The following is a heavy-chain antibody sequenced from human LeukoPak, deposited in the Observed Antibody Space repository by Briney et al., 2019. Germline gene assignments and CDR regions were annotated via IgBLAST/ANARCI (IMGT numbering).Heavy chain of an antibody. J-gene: IGHJ4*02. CDR1: GGSISSGDYY. V-gene: IGHV4-4*02. D-gene: IGHD6-13*01. CDR3: ARDLATAGYSSSSFDY. CDR2: IYHSGST. Sequence: SETLSLTCTVSGGSISSGDYYWSWVRQPPGKGLEWIGEIYHSGSTNYNPSLKSRVTISVDKSKNQFSLKLSSVTAADTAVYYCARDLATAGYSSSSFDYWGQGTLVTVSS.